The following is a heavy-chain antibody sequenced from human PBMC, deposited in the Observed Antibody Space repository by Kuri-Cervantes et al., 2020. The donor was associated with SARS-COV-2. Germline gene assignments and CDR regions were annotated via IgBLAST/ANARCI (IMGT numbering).Heavy chain of an antibody. D-gene: IGHD3-9*01. CDR3: ARDPDDILTGPFDY. V-gene: IGHV3-30*04. J-gene: IGHJ4*02. CDR2: ISYDGSNK. Sequence: GESLKISCAASGFTFSSYAMHWVRQAPGKGLEWVAVISYDGSNKYNADSVKGRFTISRDNSKNTLYLQMNSLRAEDTAVYYCARDPDDILTGPFDYWGQGTLVTVYS. CDR1: GFTFSSYA.